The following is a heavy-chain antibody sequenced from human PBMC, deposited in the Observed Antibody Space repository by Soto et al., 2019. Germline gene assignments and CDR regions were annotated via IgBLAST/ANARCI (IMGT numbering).Heavy chain of an antibody. CDR3: ARDILSVGPRANDAFDV. J-gene: IGHJ3*01. Sequence: QVHLVQSGAEVKQPGASVKVSCKASGYTFSVYHMHWVRQAPGQGLEWMGWVHPNSGGTNYAQSFEGRVTMTRDTSINTAYMELSRLTSEDTAVYYCARDILSVGPRANDAFDVWGQGTMVTVSS. V-gene: IGHV1-2*02. CDR1: GYTFSVYH. D-gene: IGHD2-8*02. CDR2: VHPNSGGT.